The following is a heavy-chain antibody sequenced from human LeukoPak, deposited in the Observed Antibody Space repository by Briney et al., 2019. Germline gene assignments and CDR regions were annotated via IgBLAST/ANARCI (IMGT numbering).Heavy chain of an antibody. CDR3: ARAPTPGYSSSWYYFDY. CDR1: DGSVSSYY. Sequence: PSETLSLTCTVSDGSVSSYYWSWIRQPPGKGLEWIGEINHSGSTNYNPSLKSRVTISVDTSKNQFSLKLSSVTAADTAVYYCARAPTPGYSSSWYYFDYWGQGTLVTVSS. D-gene: IGHD6-13*01. J-gene: IGHJ4*02. V-gene: IGHV4-34*01. CDR2: INHSGST.